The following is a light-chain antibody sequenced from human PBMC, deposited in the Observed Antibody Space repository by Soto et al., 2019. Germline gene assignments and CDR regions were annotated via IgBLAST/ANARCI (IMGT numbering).Light chain of an antibody. CDR3: QQYGSSPPLT. CDR1: QSVRTY. J-gene: IGKJ4*01. V-gene: IGKV3-20*01. Sequence: DIVLTQSPATLSLSPGERATLSCRASQSVRTYLAWYQQKRGQAPRLLMYDASSRATGIPDRFSGSGSGTDFTLTISRLEPEDFVVYYCQQYGSSPPLTFGGGTKVDIK. CDR2: DAS.